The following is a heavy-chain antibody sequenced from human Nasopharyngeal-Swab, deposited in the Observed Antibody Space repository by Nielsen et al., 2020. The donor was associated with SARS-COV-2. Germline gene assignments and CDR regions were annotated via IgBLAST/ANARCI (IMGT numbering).Heavy chain of an antibody. J-gene: IGHJ3*02. CDR1: GFTFSSYW. Sequence: GESLKISCAASGFTFSSYWMHWVRQAPGKGLLWVSRINSDGRTTSYADSVKGRFTISRDNSKNTLYLQMNSLRAEDTAVYYCARDYSSGFDAFDIWGQGTMVTVSS. CDR2: INSDGRTT. D-gene: IGHD6-19*01. CDR3: ARDYSSGFDAFDI. V-gene: IGHV3-74*01.